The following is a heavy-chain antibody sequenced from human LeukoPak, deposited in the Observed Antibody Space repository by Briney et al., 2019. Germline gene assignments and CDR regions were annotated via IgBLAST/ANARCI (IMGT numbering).Heavy chain of an antibody. CDR1: GGSIGSYY. V-gene: IGHV4-59*01. D-gene: IGHD6-19*01. J-gene: IGHJ4*02. Sequence: PSETLSLTCTVSGGSIGSYYWSWIRQSPGKGLEWIGYISDRGSTDSNPSLKSRVTISVDTSKNQFSLRLSSVTAADTAVYYCATTSSISVAGRFDYWGQGTLVTVSA. CDR2: ISDRGST. CDR3: ATTSSISVAGRFDY.